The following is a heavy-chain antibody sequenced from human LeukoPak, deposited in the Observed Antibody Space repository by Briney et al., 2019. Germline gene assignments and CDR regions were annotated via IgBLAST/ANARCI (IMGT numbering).Heavy chain of an antibody. J-gene: IGHJ4*02. CDR2: ISGSGGST. V-gene: IGHV3-23*01. D-gene: IGHD3-22*01. CDR3: AKDMNYYDSSGYYAH. CDR1: GFTFSSYG. Sequence: GGSLRLSCAASGFTFSSYGMSWVRQAPGKGLEWVSAISGSGGSTYYADSVKGRFTISRDNSKNTLYLQMNSLRAEDTAVYYCAKDMNYYDSSGYYAHWGQGTLVTVSS.